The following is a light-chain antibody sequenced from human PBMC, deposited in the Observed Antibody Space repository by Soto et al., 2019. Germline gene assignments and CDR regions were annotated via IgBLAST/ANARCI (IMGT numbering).Light chain of an antibody. CDR3: SSYTSSSTL. V-gene: IGLV2-14*01. J-gene: IGLJ1*01. CDR2: EVS. CDR1: SSDVGSYTY. Sequence: QSVLTQPDSVSGSPGQSITISCTGTSSDVGSYTYVSWYQQHPGKAPKLMIYEVSDRPSGISSRFSGSKSGNTAYLTISWLQTEDEADYYCSSYTSSSTLFGTGTKLTVL.